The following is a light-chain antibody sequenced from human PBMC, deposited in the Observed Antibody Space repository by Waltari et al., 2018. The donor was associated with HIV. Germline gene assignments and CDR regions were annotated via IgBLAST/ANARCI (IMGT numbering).Light chain of an antibody. CDR1: SSDIDGYNY. V-gene: IGLV2-14*03. CDR2: DVS. Sequence: QSALTQPASVSGSPGQSITISCTGTSSDIDGYNYVSWYQQHPGKAPKLMIYDVSNRTSGLAKSFSGSRSGNTASLTISGLQAEDEADYYCSSYTSSSTKVFGGGTKLTV. CDR3: SSYTSSSTKV. J-gene: IGLJ2*01.